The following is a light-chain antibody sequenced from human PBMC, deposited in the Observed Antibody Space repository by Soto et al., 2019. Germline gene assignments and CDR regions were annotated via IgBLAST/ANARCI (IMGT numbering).Light chain of an antibody. V-gene: IGKV1-27*01. J-gene: IGKJ1*01. CDR2: AAS. CDR1: QGISNY. CDR3: QKYNSAPRT. Sequence: DIQTTQFPSSPFFFLGEKNNITCRASQGISNYLAWYQQKPGKVPKLLIYAASTLQSGVPSRFSGSGSGTDFTLTISSLQPEDVATYYCQKYNSAPRTFGQGTKVDI.